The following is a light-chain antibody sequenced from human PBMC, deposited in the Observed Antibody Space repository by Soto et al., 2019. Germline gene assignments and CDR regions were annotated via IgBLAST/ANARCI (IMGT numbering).Light chain of an antibody. CDR3: CSYAGSSTYVV. J-gene: IGLJ2*01. Sequence: QSVLTQPASVSGSPGQSITISCTGTSSDIGSYNLVSWYQHHPGKAPKFMIYEGSKRPSGVSNRFSGSKSGNTASLTISGLQAEDEADYYCCSYAGSSTYVVFGGGTKLTVL. V-gene: IGLV2-23*01. CDR2: EGS. CDR1: SSDIGSYNL.